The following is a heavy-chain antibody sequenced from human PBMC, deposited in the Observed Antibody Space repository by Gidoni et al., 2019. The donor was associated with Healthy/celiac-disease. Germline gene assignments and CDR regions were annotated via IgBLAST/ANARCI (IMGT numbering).Heavy chain of an antibody. V-gene: IGHV1-69*01. CDR1: GGTFRSYA. CDR2: IIPSFGTA. J-gene: IGHJ6*02. CDR3: ARGGLAVAGTAFDYYYGMDV. D-gene: IGHD6-19*01. Sequence: QVQLVQSGAEVKKPGSSVKVSCKASGGTFRSYAISWVRQAPGQGLEWMGGIIPSFGTANYAQKFQGRVTITADESTSTAYMELSSLRSEDTAVYYCARGGLAVAGTAFDYYYGMDVWGQGTTVTVSS.